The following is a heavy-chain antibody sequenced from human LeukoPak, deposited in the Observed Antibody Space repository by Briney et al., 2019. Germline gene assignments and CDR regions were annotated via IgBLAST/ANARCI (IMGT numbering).Heavy chain of an antibody. CDR3: ARDGRPGAGSSWYNYYYYYYMDV. CDR1: GGSISSGGYY. Sequence: PSQTLSLTCTVSGGSISSGGYYWSWIRQHPGKGLEWIGYIYYSGSTYYNPSLKSRVTISVDTSKNQFSLKLSSVTAADTAVYYCARDGRPGAGSSWYNYYYYYYMDVWGKGTTVTVSS. V-gene: IGHV4-31*03. J-gene: IGHJ6*03. D-gene: IGHD6-13*01. CDR2: IYYSGST.